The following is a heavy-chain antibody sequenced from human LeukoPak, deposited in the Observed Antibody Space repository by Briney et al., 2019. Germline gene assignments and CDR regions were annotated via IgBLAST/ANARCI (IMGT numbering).Heavy chain of an antibody. D-gene: IGHD4-11*01. J-gene: IGHJ4*02. CDR1: GFTFSNYG. CDR2: IYYDGSSK. Sequence: GGSLRLSCAASGFTFSNYGIHWVRQAPGKGLEWVAFIYYDGSSKYYADSVKGRFTISRDNAKNTLYLQMNSLRAEDTAVYYCASTYSNYFDYWGQGTLVTVSS. V-gene: IGHV3-33*03. CDR3: ASTYSNYFDY.